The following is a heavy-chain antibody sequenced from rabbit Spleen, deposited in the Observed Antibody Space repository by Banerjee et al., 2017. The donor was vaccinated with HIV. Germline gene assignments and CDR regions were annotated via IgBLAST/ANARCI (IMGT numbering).Heavy chain of an antibody. CDR1: GIDFSSYG. V-gene: IGHV1S47*01. CDR2: NYTDYGST. D-gene: IGHD1-1*01. Sequence: QQQLVESGGGLVKPGGSLKLSCKASGIDFSSYGISWVRQASGKGLEWIAYNYTDYGSTDYASWVNGRFTISLDNAQNTVFLQMTSLTAADTATYFCARYLSSGYYASGYFNLWGQGTLVTVS. J-gene: IGHJ4*01. CDR3: ARYLSSGYYASGYFNL.